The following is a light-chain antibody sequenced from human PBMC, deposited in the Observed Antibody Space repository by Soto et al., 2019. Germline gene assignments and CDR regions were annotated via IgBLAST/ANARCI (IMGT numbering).Light chain of an antibody. CDR2: DAS. V-gene: IGKV3-11*01. CDR1: QSVGYF. Sequence: EIVLTQSPATLPLSPGERATLSCRASQSVGYFLAWYQQKPGQAPRLLIYDASNRATGVPARFTGSGSGTDFTLTISSLEPEDFAVYYCQQRSNWPPSLSFGGGTRVEI. CDR3: QQRSNWPPSLS. J-gene: IGKJ4*01.